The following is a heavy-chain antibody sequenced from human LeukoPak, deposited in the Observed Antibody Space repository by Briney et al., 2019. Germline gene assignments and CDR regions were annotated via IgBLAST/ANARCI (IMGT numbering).Heavy chain of an antibody. D-gene: IGHD4-17*01. Sequence: PGGSLRLSCAASGFTFSSYGMHWVRQAPGKGLEWVAVISYDGSNKYYADPVKGRFTISRGNSKNTLYLQMNSLRAEDTAVYYCAKDCSYGDSFDYWGQGTLVTVSS. CDR3: AKDCSYGDSFDY. CDR1: GFTFSSYG. V-gene: IGHV3-30*18. CDR2: ISYDGSNK. J-gene: IGHJ4*02.